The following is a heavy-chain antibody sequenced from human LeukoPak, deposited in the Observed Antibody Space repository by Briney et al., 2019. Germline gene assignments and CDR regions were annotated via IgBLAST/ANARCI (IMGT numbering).Heavy chain of an antibody. V-gene: IGHV4-59*01. CDR2: IYYSGST. CDR1: GGSISSYY. Sequence: PSETLYLTCTVSGGSISSYYWSWIRQPPGKGLEWIGYIYYSGSTNYNPSLKSRVTITVDTSKNQFSLKLSSVTAADTAVYYCARGRDYDFWSGYYIGGYYFDYWGQGTLVTVSS. CDR3: ARGRDYDFWSGYYIGGYYFDY. D-gene: IGHD3-3*01. J-gene: IGHJ4*02.